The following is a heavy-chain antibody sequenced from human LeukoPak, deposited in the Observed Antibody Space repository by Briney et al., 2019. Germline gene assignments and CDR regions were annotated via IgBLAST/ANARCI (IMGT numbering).Heavy chain of an antibody. CDR1: GFTFSSYG. V-gene: IGHV3-30*18. J-gene: IGHJ4*02. D-gene: IGHD2-15*01. Sequence: GGSLRLSCAASGFTFSSYGMHWVRQAPGKGLEWVAVIPYDGSNKYYADSVKGRFTISRDNSKNTLYLQMNSLRAEDTAVYYCAKDGGYCSGGSCYDVDYWGQGTLVTVSS. CDR3: AKDGGYCSGGSCYDVDY. CDR2: IPYDGSNK.